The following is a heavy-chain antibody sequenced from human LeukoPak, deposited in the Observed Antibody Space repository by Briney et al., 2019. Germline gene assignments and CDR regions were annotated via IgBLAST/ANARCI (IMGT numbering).Heavy chain of an antibody. CDR3: ATSLWGGGYSYMDV. Sequence: PGRSRRPSWVPAALTVTTNYTGWVRPPPRRGMEWVSVIYSGGSTYYADSVKGRFTISRDNSKNTLYLQMNSLRAEDTAVYYCATSLWGGGYSYMDVWGKGTTVTVSS. J-gene: IGHJ6*03. V-gene: IGHV3-53*01. D-gene: IGHD3-16*01. CDR1: ALTVTTNY. CDR2: IYSGGST.